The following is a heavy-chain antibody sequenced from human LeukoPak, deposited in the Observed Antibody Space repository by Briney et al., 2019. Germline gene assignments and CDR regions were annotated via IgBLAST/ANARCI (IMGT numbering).Heavy chain of an antibody. V-gene: IGHV1-69*06. CDR2: IIPIFGTA. CDR3: AGYCSSTSCYAKYYHYDMDV. J-gene: IGHJ6*04. Sequence: GASVKVSCKASGGTFSSYAISWVRQAPVQGLEWMGGIIPIFGTANYAQKFQGRVTITADKSTSTAYMELSSLRSEDTAVYYCAGYCSSTSCYAKYYHYDMDVWGKGTTVTVSS. D-gene: IGHD2-2*01. CDR1: GGTFSSYA.